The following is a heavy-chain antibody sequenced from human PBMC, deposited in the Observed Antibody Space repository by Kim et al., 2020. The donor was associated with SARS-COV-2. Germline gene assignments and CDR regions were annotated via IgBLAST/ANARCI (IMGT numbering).Heavy chain of an antibody. CDR1: GFTFSSFA. J-gene: IGHJ4*02. CDR3: AKREGDGSGRSFDS. D-gene: IGHD6-19*01. Sequence: GESLKISCAASGFTFSSFAMHWVRQAPGKGLEWVALVSYDGRNKFYADSVKGRFTISRDSSKNTLFLQMNSLRAEDTAVYYCAKREGDGSGRSFDSWGQGTLVTVSS. CDR2: VSYDGRNK. V-gene: IGHV3-30*04.